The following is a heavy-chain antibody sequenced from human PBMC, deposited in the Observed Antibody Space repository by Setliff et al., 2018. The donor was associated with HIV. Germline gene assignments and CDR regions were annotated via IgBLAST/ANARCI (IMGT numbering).Heavy chain of an antibody. Sequence: SETLSLTCTVSGGSMSSYYWSWIRQPPGKGLEWIGEIDHGGSTTYNPSLQSRVTIPVDKSKNQFSLKLNSVIAADTAAYYCARNRVPSSLWGQGTLVTVSS. V-gene: IGHV4-59*01. D-gene: IGHD3-10*01. CDR2: IDHGGST. J-gene: IGHJ4*02. CDR1: GGSMSSYY. CDR3: ARNRVPSSL.